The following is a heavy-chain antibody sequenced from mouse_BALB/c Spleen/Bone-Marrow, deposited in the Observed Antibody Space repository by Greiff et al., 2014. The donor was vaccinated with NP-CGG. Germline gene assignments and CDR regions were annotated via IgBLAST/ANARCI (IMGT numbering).Heavy chain of an antibody. J-gene: IGHJ4*01. CDR2: ISNGGTYT. Sequence: EVKLEESGGGLVKPGGSLKLSCAASGFTFSDFYMFWFRQTPEKRLEWVATISNGGTYTYYPDSVKGRFTISRDNAKNNLYLQMSSLKSEDTAMYYCARSGERYGAMDYWGQGTSVTLTS. CDR3: ARSGERYGAMDY. V-gene: IGHV5-4*02. D-gene: IGHD1-1*02. CDR1: GFTFSDFY.